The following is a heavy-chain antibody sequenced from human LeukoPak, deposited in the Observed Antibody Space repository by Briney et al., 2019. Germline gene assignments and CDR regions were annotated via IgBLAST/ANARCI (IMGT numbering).Heavy chain of an antibody. Sequence: PSETLSPTCAVYGGSFSGYYWSWIRQPPGKGLEWIGEINHSGSTNYNPSLKSRVTISVDTSKNQFSLKLSSVTAADTAVYYCARANGYYYDSSGYAHDAFDIWGQGTMVTVSS. CDR3: ARANGYYYDSSGYAHDAFDI. D-gene: IGHD3-22*01. V-gene: IGHV4-34*01. CDR2: INHSGST. J-gene: IGHJ3*02. CDR1: GGSFSGYY.